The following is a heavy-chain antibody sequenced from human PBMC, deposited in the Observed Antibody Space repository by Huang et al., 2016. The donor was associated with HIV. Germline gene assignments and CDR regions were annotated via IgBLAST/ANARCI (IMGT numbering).Heavy chain of an antibody. CDR3: ARGGATVLTGFDY. D-gene: IGHD4-17*01. CDR2: IRSKGEST. J-gene: IGHJ4*02. CDR1: GFTFNNHA. Sequence: EVELAESGENLVQPGGSLRLSCAASGFTFNNHAMHWVRQAPGEGLEYVSTIRSKGESTHYAESVKGRFTISRDNSRNTLYLHMGSLTADDVGIYYCARGGATVLTGFDYWGQGIPVIVSS. V-gene: IGHV3-64*02.